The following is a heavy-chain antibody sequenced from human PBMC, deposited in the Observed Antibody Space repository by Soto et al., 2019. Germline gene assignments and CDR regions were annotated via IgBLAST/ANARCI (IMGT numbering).Heavy chain of an antibody. Sequence: GGSLRLSCAASGFSIDDFAMHWVRQAPGKGLEWVSSISWDSGKIGYADSVTGRFSVSRDNAKNSLFLQMSSPKPEDTAFYFCAKDNPGRDGDYESTWFEPWGQGTLVTVSS. J-gene: IGHJ5*02. CDR2: ISWDSGKI. V-gene: IGHV3-9*01. D-gene: IGHD4-17*01. CDR3: AKDNPGRDGDYESTWFEP. CDR1: GFSIDDFA.